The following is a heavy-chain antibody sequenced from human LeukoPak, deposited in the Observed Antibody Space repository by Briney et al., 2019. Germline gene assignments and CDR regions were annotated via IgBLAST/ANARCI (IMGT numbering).Heavy chain of an antibody. V-gene: IGHV4-30-2*01. CDR2: IYHSGST. CDR3: ARDQGYYDSSGSDAFDI. J-gene: IGHJ3*02. D-gene: IGHD3-22*01. Sequence: SETLSLTCTVSGGSISSGGYYWSWIRQPPGKGLEWIGYIYHSGSTYYNPSLKSRVTISVDRSKNQFSLKLSSVTAADTAVYYCARDQGYYDSSGSDAFDIWGQGTMVTVSS. CDR1: GGSISSGGYY.